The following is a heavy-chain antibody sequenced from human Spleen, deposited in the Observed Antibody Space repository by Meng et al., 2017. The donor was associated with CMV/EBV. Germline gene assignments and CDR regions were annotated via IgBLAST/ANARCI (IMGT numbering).Heavy chain of an antibody. CDR3: ARDGLRGFFDY. V-gene: IGHV1-2*02. CDR1: RCTFIDYC. CDR2: INPNSGGT. Sequence: SGRTSRCTFIDYCIRWVRQAPGQGLEWMGWINPNSGGTKSAQNFEGRVTMTRDTSISTTYLELSRLRSDDTAVYYCARDGLRGFFDYWGQGTLVTVSS. J-gene: IGHJ4*02. D-gene: IGHD4-17*01.